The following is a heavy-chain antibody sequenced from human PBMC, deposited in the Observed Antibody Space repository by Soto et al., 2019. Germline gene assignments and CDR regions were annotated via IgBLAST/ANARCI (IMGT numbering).Heavy chain of an antibody. J-gene: IGHJ6*02. V-gene: IGHV4-30-2*01. CDR3: GRRRGFPYYYGMDV. CDR2: IYHSGST. Sequence: QLQLQESGSGLVKPSQTLSLTCAVSGGSISSGGYSWSWIRQPPGKGLEGIGYIYHSGSTYYNPSLKRLVPTSVDRTKTQSALKLSSVTAAATAVYYCGRRRGFPYYYGMDVGGQGTTVTVSS. D-gene: IGHD5-12*01. CDR1: GGSISSGGYS.